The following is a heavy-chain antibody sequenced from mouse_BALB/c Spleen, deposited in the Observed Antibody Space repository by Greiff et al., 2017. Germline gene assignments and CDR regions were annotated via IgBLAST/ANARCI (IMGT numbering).Heavy chain of an antibody. V-gene: IGHV1-69*02. CDR2: IYPSDSYT. D-gene: IGHD1-1*01. Sequence: VQLQQPGAELVRPGASVKLSCKASGYTFTSYWINWVKQRPGQGLEWIGNIYPSDSYTNYNQKFKDKATLTVDKSSSTAYMQLSSPTSEDSAVYYCTRAGGSRHWYFDVWGAGTTVTVSS. CDR1: GYTFTSYW. CDR3: TRAGGSRHWYFDV. J-gene: IGHJ1*01.